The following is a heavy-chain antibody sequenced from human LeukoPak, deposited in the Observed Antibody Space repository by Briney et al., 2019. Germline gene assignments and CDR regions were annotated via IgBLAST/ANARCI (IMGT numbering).Heavy chain of an antibody. CDR2: IYYSGST. CDR1: GGSISSYY. D-gene: IGHD3-22*01. V-gene: IGHV4-59*01. Sequence: SETLSLTCTVSGGSISSYYWSWIRQPPGKGLEWIGYIYYSGSTNYNPSLKSRVTISVDTSKNQFSLKLSSVTAADTAVYYCARDGLPYYYDSSGHGETFDIWGQGTMVTVSS. CDR3: ARDGLPYYYDSSGHGETFDI. J-gene: IGHJ3*02.